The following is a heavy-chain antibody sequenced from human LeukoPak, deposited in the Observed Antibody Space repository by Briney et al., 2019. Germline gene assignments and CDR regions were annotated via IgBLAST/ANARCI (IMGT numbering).Heavy chain of an antibody. J-gene: IGHJ6*02. CDR3: AKDRVGYSYEYGMDV. CDR1: GFTFSSYS. V-gene: IGHV3-48*01. Sequence: GGSLRLSCAASGFTFSSYSMNWVRQAPGKGLEWVSYISSSSSTIYYADSVKGRFTISRDNAKNSLYLQMNSLRAEDTAVYYCAKDRVGYSYEYGMDVWGQGTTVTVSS. D-gene: IGHD5-18*01. CDR2: ISSSSSTI.